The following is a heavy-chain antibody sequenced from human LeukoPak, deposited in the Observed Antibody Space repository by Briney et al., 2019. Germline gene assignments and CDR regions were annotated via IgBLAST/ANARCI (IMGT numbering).Heavy chain of an antibody. V-gene: IGHV4-4*07. D-gene: IGHD1-26*01. CDR3: ARELRKSGSSPNFDY. CDR1: GGSISSYY. J-gene: IGHJ4*02. Sequence: PSETLSLTCTVSGGSISSYYWSWIRQPAGKGLEWIGRIYTSGSTNYNPSLKSRVTMSVDTSKNQFSLKLSSVTAADTAVYYCARELRKSGSSPNFDYWGQGTLVTVSS. CDR2: IYTSGST.